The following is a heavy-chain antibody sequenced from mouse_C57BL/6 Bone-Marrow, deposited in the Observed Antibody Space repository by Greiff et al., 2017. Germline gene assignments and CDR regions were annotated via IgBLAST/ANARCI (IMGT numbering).Heavy chain of an antibody. CDR3: ARRLIGGFAY. D-gene: IGHD2-14*01. Sequence: VQLQESGPELVKPGASVKISCKASGYAFSSSWMNWVKQRPGKGLEWIGRIYPGDGDTNYNGKFKGKATLTADKSSSTAYMQLSSLTSEDSAVYFCARRLIGGFAYWGQGTLVTVSA. CDR1: GYAFSSSW. J-gene: IGHJ3*01. V-gene: IGHV1-82*01. CDR2: IYPGDGDT.